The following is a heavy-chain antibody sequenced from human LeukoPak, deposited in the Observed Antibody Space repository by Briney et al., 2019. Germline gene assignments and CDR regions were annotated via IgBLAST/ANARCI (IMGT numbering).Heavy chain of an antibody. Sequence: ASVKVSCKASGYTFTSYGISWVRQPPGQELEWMGWISAYNGNTNYAQKLQGRVTMTTDTSTSTAYMELRSLRSDDTAVYYCASGGSRAAAGTGFFDYWGQGTLVTVSS. CDR3: ASGGSRAAAGTGFFDY. J-gene: IGHJ4*02. CDR1: GYTFTSYG. CDR2: ISAYNGNT. V-gene: IGHV1-18*01. D-gene: IGHD6-13*01.